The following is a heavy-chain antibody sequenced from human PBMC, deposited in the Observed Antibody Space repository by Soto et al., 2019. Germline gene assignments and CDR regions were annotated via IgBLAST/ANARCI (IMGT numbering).Heavy chain of an antibody. V-gene: IGHV3-74*01. J-gene: IGHJ4*02. CDR1: GFTFSNYW. Sequence: EVQLVESGGGLVQPGGSLRLSCAGSGFTFSNYWMHWVRQAPGKGLEWVSRIDNDAPTDYADSVRGRFTISRDNAENTLYLQMNSLRPEDTAVYYCVRDSHGDYWGQGTLVTVSS. CDR2: IDNDAPT. CDR3: VRDSHGDY.